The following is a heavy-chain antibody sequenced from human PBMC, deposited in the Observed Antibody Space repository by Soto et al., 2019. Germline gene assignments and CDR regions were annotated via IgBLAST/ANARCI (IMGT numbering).Heavy chain of an antibody. D-gene: IGHD5-12*01. CDR3: ARTLGSGYLNWFDP. CDR2: VYYSGNT. CDR1: AASISRYY. Sequence: PSETLSLTCTVSAASISRYYCSWIRQPPGKGLEWIGYVYYSGNTNYNPSLQSRVTISINTSKNQFSLRLTSATAADTAVYFCARTLGSGYLNWFDPWGQGTLVTVSS. V-gene: IGHV4-59*01. J-gene: IGHJ5*02.